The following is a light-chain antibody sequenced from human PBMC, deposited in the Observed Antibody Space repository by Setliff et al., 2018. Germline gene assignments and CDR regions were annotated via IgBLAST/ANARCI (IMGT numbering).Light chain of an antibody. J-gene: IGLJ1*01. Sequence: QSVLTQPPSASGTPGQRITISCSGGTSNIGSNPVNWYQQLPGTAPKLLIYSNNQRPSGVPDRFSGSKSGTSASLAVSGLQSEDEADFYCEAWDDSLNGYVFGSGTKVPS. CDR1: TSNIGSNP. V-gene: IGLV1-44*01. CDR2: SNN. CDR3: EAWDDSLNGYV.